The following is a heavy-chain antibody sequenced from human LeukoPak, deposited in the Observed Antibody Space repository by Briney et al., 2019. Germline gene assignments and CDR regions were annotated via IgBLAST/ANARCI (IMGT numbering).Heavy chain of an antibody. J-gene: IGHJ4*02. CDR3: ARGTYDSSRYYYFDY. V-gene: IGHV4-34*01. D-gene: IGHD3-22*01. Sequence: LETLSLTCAVYGGSFSGYYWIWIRQPPGKGLEWIGEINHSGSTNYNPSLKSRVTISVDRSKNQFSLKPSSVTAADTAVYFCARGTYDSSRYYYFDYWGQGTLVTVSP. CDR1: GGSFSGYY. CDR2: INHSGST.